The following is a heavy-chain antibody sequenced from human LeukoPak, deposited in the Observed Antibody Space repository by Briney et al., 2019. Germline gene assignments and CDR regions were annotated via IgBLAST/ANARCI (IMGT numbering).Heavy chain of an antibody. Sequence: EAGGSLRLSCAASGFIFSNYAMSWVRQAPGKGLECVSAITCSGGTTWYADSVKGHFIISRDNYKNTLYLQMNSLGAEDTAVYYCAKWEDYDGLTGYHDSDCWGQGTLVTVSS. CDR3: AKWEDYDGLTGYHDSDC. CDR1: GFIFSNYA. D-gene: IGHD3-9*01. V-gene: IGHV3-23*01. J-gene: IGHJ4*02. CDR2: ITCSGGTT.